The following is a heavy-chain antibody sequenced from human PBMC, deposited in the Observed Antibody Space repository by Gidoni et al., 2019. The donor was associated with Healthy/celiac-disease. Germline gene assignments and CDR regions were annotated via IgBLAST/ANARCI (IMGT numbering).Heavy chain of an antibody. CDR2: ISGRGGST. D-gene: IGHD6-13*01. Sequence: EVQRLESGGGLVQPGGSLRLSCAAAGFTFSSYAMCRVRQAPGKGLEWVSAISGRGGSTYYADSVKGRFTISRDNSKNTLYLQMNSLRADDTAVYYCAKGGRSYSTPTHFDYWGQGTLVTVSS. J-gene: IGHJ4*02. CDR1: GFTFSSYA. V-gene: IGHV3-23*01. CDR3: AKGGRSYSTPTHFDY.